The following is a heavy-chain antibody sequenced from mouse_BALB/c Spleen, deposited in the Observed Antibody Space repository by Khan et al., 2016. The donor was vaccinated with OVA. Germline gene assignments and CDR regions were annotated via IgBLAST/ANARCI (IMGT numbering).Heavy chain of an antibody. D-gene: IGHD2-1*01. CDR1: GFTFSIYA. CDR3: ARGYGNFVNPHYAMDY. CDR2: ISSGGST. Sequence: DVQLVESGGGLVKPGGSLKLSCAASGFTFSIYAMSWVRQTPEQRLEWVASISSGGSTYYPDSVKGRFTISRDNARNILYLQMSSLRSEDTAMYYCARGYGNFVNPHYAMDYWGQGTSVTVSS. V-gene: IGHV5-6-5*01. J-gene: IGHJ4*01.